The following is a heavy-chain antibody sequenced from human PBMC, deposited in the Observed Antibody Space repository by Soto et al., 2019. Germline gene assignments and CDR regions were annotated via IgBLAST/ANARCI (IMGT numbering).Heavy chain of an antibody. CDR2: RYYSGNT. CDR1: GGSISGYY. V-gene: IGHV4-59*12. J-gene: IGHJ6*02. Sequence: PSEDLSLTCNVSGGSISGYYWSWIRQSPGNQLEWIGYRYYSGNTNYNPSLRSRVTISVDTSKNQVSLSLTSVTPADTAVYYCARGCGLAVQGMDVWCQGTTVAVSS. D-gene: IGHD6-19*01. CDR3: ARGCGLAVQGMDV.